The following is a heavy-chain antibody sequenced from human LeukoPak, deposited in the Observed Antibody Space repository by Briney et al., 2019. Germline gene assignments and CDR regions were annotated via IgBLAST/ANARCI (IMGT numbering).Heavy chain of an antibody. CDR2: ISSRAHARKT. CDR3: TSARSPSPTSYDFGSGYDGLSYYYYMDV. J-gene: IGHJ6*03. CDR1: GFTFGDYD. V-gene: IGHV3-49*04. D-gene: IGHD3-3*01. Sequence: GGSLRLSCTASGFTFGDYDMSWVRQAPGKGLEWVGYISSRAHARKTAYAVSVRGRFTISSDNSNSIAYLEMNSLKTEDTAVYYCTSARSPSPTSYDFGSGYDGLSYYYYMDVWGKGTMVTVSS.